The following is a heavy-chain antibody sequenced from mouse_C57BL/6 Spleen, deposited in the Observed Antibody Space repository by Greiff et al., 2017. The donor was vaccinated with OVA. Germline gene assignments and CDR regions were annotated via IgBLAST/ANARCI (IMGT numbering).Heavy chain of an antibody. D-gene: IGHD2-5*01. CDR2: IHPNSGST. J-gene: IGHJ3*01. V-gene: IGHV1-64*01. CDR3: ARIYSNYEAWFAY. Sequence: QVQLQQPGAELVKPGASVKLSCKASGYTFTSYWMHWVKQRPGQGLEWIGMIHPNSGSTNYNEKFKSKATLTVDKSSSTAYMQLSSLTSEDSAVDYCARIYSNYEAWFAYWGQGTLVTVSA. CDR1: GYTFTSYW.